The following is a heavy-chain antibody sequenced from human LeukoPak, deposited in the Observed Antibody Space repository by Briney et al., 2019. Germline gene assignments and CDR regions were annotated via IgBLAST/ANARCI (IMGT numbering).Heavy chain of an antibody. D-gene: IGHD6-19*01. J-gene: IGHJ4*02. CDR1: GFTFRNYW. Sequence: GGSLRLSCAASGFTFRNYWMSWVRQAPGKGLEWVANIKEDGSEKHYVDSVRGRFTISRDNAKKSLYLQVNSLRAEDTAVYYCARSGSIAVAGAFDYWGQGTLVTVSS. V-gene: IGHV3-7*01. CDR2: IKEDGSEK. CDR3: ARSGSIAVAGAFDY.